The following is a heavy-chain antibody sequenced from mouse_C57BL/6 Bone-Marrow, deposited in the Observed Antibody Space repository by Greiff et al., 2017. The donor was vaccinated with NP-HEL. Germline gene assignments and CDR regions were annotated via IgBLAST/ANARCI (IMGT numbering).Heavy chain of an antibody. D-gene: IGHD2-4*01. CDR3: ARRGGYYDYDPFAY. Sequence: EVQLQESGPVLVKPGASVKMSCKASGYTFTDYYMNWVKQSHGKSLEWIGVINPYNGGTSYNQKFKGKATLTVDKSSSTAYMELNSLTSEDSAVYYCARRGGYYDYDPFAYWGQGTLVTVSA. CDR1: GYTFTDYY. J-gene: IGHJ3*01. V-gene: IGHV1-19*01. CDR2: INPYNGGT.